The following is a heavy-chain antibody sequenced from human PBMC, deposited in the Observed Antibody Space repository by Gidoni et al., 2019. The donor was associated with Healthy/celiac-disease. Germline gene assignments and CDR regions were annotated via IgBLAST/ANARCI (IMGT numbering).Heavy chain of an antibody. J-gene: IGHJ3*02. CDR2: ISGSGGST. CDR1: GFTFSSYA. D-gene: IGHD1-26*01. CDR3: AKHYIVGATRKGRVDAFDI. V-gene: IGHV3-23*01. Sequence: EVQLLESGGGLVQPGGSLRLSCAASGFTFSSYAMSWVRQAPGKGLEWVSAISGSGGSTYYADSVKGRFTISRDNSKNTLYLQMNSLRAEDTAVYYCAKHYIVGATRKGRVDAFDIWGQGTMVTVSS.